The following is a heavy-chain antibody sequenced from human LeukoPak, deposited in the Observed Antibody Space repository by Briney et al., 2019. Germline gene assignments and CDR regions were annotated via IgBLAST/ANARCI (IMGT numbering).Heavy chain of an antibody. V-gene: IGHV3-30*18. Sequence: PGRSLRLSCAASGFTFSSYGMHWVRQAPGKGLEWVAVISYDGSNKYYADSVKGRFTISRDNSKNTLYLQMNSLRAEDTAVYYCAKDLSGYRDYWGQGTLVTVSS. CDR3: AKDLSGYRDY. D-gene: IGHD3-22*01. CDR2: ISYDGSNK. J-gene: IGHJ4*02. CDR1: GFTFSSYG.